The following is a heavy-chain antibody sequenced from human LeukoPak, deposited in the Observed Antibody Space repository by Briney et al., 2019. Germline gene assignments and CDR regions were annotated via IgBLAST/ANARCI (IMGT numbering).Heavy chain of an antibody. J-gene: IGHJ4*02. CDR2: NDKFGGT. V-gene: IGHV4-59*01. CDR1: GGSISSYY. D-gene: IGHD3-22*01. CDR3: ARNGPHYYDFSGYLDS. Sequence: SETLSLTCTVSGGSISSYYWSWIRQPPGKGLEWIGNNDKFGGTNYNPSLKSRVTISVDTSKNQFSLKVTSVTAADTAVYYCARNGPHYYDFSGYLDSWGRGALVTVSS.